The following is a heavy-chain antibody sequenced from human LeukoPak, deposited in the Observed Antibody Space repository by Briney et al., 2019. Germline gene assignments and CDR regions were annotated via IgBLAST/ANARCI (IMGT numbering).Heavy chain of an antibody. J-gene: IGHJ4*02. CDR2: ISGSGGST. V-gene: IGHV3-23*01. D-gene: IGHD3-10*01. Sequence: GRSLRLSCAASVFSVSIYYTSCVRQAPGKGLEWVSGISGSGGSTYSADSVKGRFTISRDNSKNTLYLQMNSLRAEDTAVYYCAKVMRSWYFDYWGQGTLVTVSS. CDR1: VFSVSIYY. CDR3: AKVMRSWYFDY.